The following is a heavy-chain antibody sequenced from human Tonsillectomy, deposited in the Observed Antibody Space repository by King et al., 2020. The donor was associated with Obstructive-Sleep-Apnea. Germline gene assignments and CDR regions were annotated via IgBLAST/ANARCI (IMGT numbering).Heavy chain of an antibody. CDR3: ARSYYYGSGSHPPPTWFDP. J-gene: IGHJ5*02. Sequence: VQLVESGGGLVKPGGSLRLSCAASGFTFSSYSMNWVRQAPGKGLEWVSSISSSSSYIYYADSVKGRFTISRDNAKNSLYLQMNSLRAEDTAVYYCARSYYYGSGSHPPPTWFDPWGQGTLVTVSS. V-gene: IGHV3-21*01. CDR1: GFTFSSYS. CDR2: ISSSSSYI. D-gene: IGHD3-10*01.